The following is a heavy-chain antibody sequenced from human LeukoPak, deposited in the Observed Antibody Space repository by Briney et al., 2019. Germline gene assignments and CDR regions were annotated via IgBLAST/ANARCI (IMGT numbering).Heavy chain of an antibody. CDR1: DGSISSYY. CDR2: IYYSGST. Sequence: SETLSLTCTVSDGSISSYYWSWIRQPPGKGLEWIGYIYYSGSTNYNPSLKSRVTISVDTSKNQFSLKLSSVTAADTAVYYCARDYTFGAFDIWGQGTMVTVSS. CDR3: ARDYTFGAFDI. D-gene: IGHD3-10*01. J-gene: IGHJ3*02. V-gene: IGHV4-59*12.